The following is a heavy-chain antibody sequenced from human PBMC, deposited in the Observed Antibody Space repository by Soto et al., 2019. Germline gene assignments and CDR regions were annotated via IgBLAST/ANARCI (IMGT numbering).Heavy chain of an antibody. V-gene: IGHV3-21*01. Sequence: EVQLVESGGGLVKPGGSLRLSCAASGFTFSSYSMNWVRQAPGKGLEWVSSISSSSSYIYYADSVKGLFTISRDNAKNSLYLQMNSLRAEDTAVYYCARGGGIAAAGTLNYWGQGTLVTVSS. CDR1: GFTFSSYS. J-gene: IGHJ4*02. CDR2: ISSSSSYI. D-gene: IGHD6-13*01. CDR3: ARGGGIAAAGTLNY.